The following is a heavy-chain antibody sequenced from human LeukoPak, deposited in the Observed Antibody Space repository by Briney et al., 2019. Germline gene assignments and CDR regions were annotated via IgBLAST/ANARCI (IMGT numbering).Heavy chain of an antibody. CDR1: GFTFSSYW. D-gene: IGHD2-21*02. V-gene: IGHV3-7*01. CDR2: IKHDGSEK. Sequence: GGSLRLSCAASGFTFSSYWMSWVRQAPGKGLEWVANIKHDGSEKYYVDSVKGRFTISRDNAKNSLYLQKNSLRAEDTAVYYCARALGVTAIGSDYWGQGTLVTVSS. J-gene: IGHJ4*02. CDR3: ARALGVTAIGSDY.